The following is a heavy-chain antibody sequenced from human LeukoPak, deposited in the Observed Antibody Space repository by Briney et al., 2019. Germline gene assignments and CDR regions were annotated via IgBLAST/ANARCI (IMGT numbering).Heavy chain of an antibody. D-gene: IGHD5-24*01. CDR2: IYSGGST. CDR1: GFTVSSNY. CDR3: ARDDQRWLQSMGDY. J-gene: IGHJ4*02. Sequence: GGSLRLSCAASGFTVSSNYMSWVRQAPGKGLEWVSVIYSGGSTYYADSVKGRFTISRDNSKNTLYLQMNSLRAEDTAVYYCARDDQRWLQSMGDYWGQGTLVTVSS. V-gene: IGHV3-53*01.